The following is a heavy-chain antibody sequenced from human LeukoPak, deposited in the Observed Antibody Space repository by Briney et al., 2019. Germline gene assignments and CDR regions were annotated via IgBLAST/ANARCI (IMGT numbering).Heavy chain of an antibody. Sequence: SETLSLTCAVYGGSFSGYYWSWIRQPPGKGLEWIGEINHSGSTNYNPSLKSRVTISVDTSKKQFSLKLRSVTAADTAVYYCALGHCINGVCYGLDYWGQGTLVTVSS. V-gene: IGHV4-34*01. CDR3: ALGHCINGVCYGLDY. CDR2: INHSGST. CDR1: GGSFSGYY. D-gene: IGHD2-8*01. J-gene: IGHJ4*02.